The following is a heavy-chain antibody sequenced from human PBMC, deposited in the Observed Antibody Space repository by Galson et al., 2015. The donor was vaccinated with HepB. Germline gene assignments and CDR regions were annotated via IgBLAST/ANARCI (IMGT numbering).Heavy chain of an antibody. V-gene: IGHV1-24*01. J-gene: IGHJ4*02. CDR3: ATLSVTPYGDYRTAFDY. CDR1: GYTLTELS. D-gene: IGHD4-17*01. CDR2: FDPEDGET. Sequence: SVKVSCKVSGYTLTELSMHWVRQAPGKGLEWMGGFDPEDGETIYAQKFQGRVTMTEDTSTDTAYMELSSLRSEDTAVYYCATLSVTPYGDYRTAFDYWGQGTLVTVSS.